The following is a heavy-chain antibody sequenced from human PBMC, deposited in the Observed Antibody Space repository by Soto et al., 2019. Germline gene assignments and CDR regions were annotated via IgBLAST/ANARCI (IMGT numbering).Heavy chain of an antibody. Sequence: QLQLQESGPGLVKPSETLSLTCTVSGGSISSSSYYWGWIRQPPGKGLEWIGSIYYSGSTYYNPSLKSRVTISVDTSKNQFSLKLSSVTAADTAVYYCARRRLAVAGPRGQGDFDYWGQGTLVTVSS. CDR1: GGSISSSSYY. V-gene: IGHV4-39*01. CDR2: IYYSGST. J-gene: IGHJ4*02. D-gene: IGHD6-19*01. CDR3: ARRRLAVAGPRGQGDFDY.